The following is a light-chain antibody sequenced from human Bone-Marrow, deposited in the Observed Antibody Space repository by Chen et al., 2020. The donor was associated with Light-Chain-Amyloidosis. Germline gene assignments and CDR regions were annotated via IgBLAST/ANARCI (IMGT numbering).Light chain of an antibody. CDR2: EDD. CDR1: SGSIATNY. Sequence: FMLTQPHSVSESPGKTVIISCTRSSGSIATNYVQWYQQRQGSSPTTVIYEDDQRPSGVPERFSGSIDRSSNSASLTISGLKTEDEADYYCQSYQGSSQGVFGGGTKLTVL. CDR3: QSYQGSSQGV. V-gene: IGLV6-57*01. J-gene: IGLJ3*02.